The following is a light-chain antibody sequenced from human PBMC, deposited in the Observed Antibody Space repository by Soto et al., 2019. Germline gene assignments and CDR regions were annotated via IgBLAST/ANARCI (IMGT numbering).Light chain of an antibody. CDR2: KAS. V-gene: IGKV1-5*03. J-gene: IGKJ4*01. Sequence: DIQMTLSPSTLPASVGDRVTITCRASQSISTWLAWYQQKPGKAPKLLIYKASTLESGVPSRFSGSGSGSEFTLTISSLQPDDFTTYYCHQYQSYPLTFGGGTKVEI. CDR3: HQYQSYPLT. CDR1: QSISTW.